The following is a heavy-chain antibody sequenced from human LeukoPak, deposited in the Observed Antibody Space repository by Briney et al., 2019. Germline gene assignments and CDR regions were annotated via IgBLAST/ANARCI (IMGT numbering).Heavy chain of an antibody. CDR2: ISYDGSNK. J-gene: IGHJ6*03. CDR1: GFTFSSYA. Sequence: GGSLRLSCAASGFTFSSYAMHWVRQAPGKGLEWVAVISYDGSNKYYADSVKGRFTISRDNSKNTLYLQMISLRAEDTAVYYCARGITYYYYYMDVWGKGTTVTVSS. CDR3: ARGITYYYYYMDV. V-gene: IGHV3-30*04. D-gene: IGHD3-16*01.